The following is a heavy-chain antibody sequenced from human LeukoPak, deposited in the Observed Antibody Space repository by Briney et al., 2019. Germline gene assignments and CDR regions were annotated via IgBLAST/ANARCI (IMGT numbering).Heavy chain of an antibody. CDR2: ISDSGDYT. D-gene: IGHD2-8*01. Sequence: GRSLRLACAGSGLTFSSYAMGWVRQAPGQGLDWVSVISDSGDYTSYADYVRGRFTISRDNSRNTLYLQMIRLRPEDTAVYYCAQDTSTGKYCTNGVCSPFDYWGQGTLVTVSS. J-gene: IGHJ4*02. CDR1: GLTFSSYA. CDR3: AQDTSTGKYCTNGVCSPFDY. V-gene: IGHV3-23*01.